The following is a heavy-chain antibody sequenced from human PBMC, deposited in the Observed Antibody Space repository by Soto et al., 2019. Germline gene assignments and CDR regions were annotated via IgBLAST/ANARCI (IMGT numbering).Heavy chain of an antibody. J-gene: IGHJ4*02. CDR3: VTRSPSSWFFDS. CDR1: GYSFISQW. V-gene: IGHV5-51*01. D-gene: IGHD6-6*01. Sequence: GESLKISCKGSGYSFISQWIGWVRQMPGKGLEWMAIIYPGDSDTRYSPSFEGQVTISADKSITTAYLQWSSLRASDTAIYYCVTRSPSSWFFDSCGQGTLITVSS. CDR2: IYPGDSDT.